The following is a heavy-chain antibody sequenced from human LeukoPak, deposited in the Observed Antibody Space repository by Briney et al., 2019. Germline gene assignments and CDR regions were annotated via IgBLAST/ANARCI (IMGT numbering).Heavy chain of an antibody. D-gene: IGHD4-17*01. J-gene: IGHJ4*02. V-gene: IGHV3-53*05. CDR1: GFTVSSNY. CDR2: IYSGGTT. CDR3: AKDITNDYGDYYFDY. Sequence: PGGSLRLSCAASGFTVSSNYMSWVRQAPGKGLEWVAVIYSGGTTSYADPVKGRFTISRDNSKNTLYLQMNSLRAEDTAVYYCAKDITNDYGDYYFDYWGQGTLVTVSS.